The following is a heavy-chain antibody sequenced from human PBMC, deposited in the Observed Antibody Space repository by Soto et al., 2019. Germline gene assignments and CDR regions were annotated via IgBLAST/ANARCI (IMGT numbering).Heavy chain of an antibody. CDR2: ISANHGKA. J-gene: IGHJ3*02. V-gene: IGHV1-18*01. D-gene: IGHD6-13*01. Sequence: GASVKVSCKASGGTFSSYTFSWVRQAPGQGLEWMGWISANHGKANYAQKLPGRVTMTTDTSTSTAYMELRSLRSDDTAVYYCARERLSSSWYRGNDAFDIWGQGTMVTVSS. CDR1: GGTFSSYT. CDR3: ARERLSSSWYRGNDAFDI.